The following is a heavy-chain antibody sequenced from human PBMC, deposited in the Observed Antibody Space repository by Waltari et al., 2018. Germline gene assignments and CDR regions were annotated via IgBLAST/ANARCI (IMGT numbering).Heavy chain of an antibody. J-gene: IGHJ3*02. CDR2: IIPILGIA. CDR1: GGTFSSYA. CDR3: ARGYYCGGDCLWAAFDI. D-gene: IGHD2-21*01. V-gene: IGHV1-69*04. Sequence: QVQLVQSGAEVKKPGSSVKVSCKASGGTFSSYAISWVRQAPGQGLEWMGGIIPILGIANYAQKFQGRVTITADESTSTAYMELSSLRSEDTAVYYCARGYYCGGDCLWAAFDIWGQGTMVTVSS.